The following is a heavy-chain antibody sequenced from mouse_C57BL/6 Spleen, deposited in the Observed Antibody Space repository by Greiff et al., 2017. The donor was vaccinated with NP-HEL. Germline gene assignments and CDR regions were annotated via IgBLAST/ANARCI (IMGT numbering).Heavy chain of an antibody. CDR3: ARGDVGWYFDV. CDR2: INPNNGGT. Sequence: VQLQQSGPELVKPGASVKISCKASGYTFTDYYMNWVKQSHGKSLEWIGDINPNNGGTSYNQKFKGKATLTVDKSSSTAYMELRSLTSEDSAVYYCARGDVGWYFDVWGTGTTVTVSS. V-gene: IGHV1-26*01. CDR1: GYTFTDYY. J-gene: IGHJ1*03. D-gene: IGHD3-3*01.